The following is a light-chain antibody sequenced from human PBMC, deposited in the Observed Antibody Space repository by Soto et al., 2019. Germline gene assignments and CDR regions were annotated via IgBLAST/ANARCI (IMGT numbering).Light chain of an antibody. CDR3: ISYTTRRTSV. CDR1: SSDVGAYNY. CDR2: EVS. Sequence: QSVLTQPASVSGSPGQSITISCTGTSSDVGAYNYVAWYQQHPGKAPKFIIYEVSNRPSGVSNRFSGSKSGNTASLTISGLPAEDEADYYCISYTTRRTSVFGSGTKLTVL. V-gene: IGLV2-14*01. J-gene: IGLJ1*01.